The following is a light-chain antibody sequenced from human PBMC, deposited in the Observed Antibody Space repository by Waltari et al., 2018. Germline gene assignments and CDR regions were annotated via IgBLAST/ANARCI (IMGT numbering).Light chain of an antibody. CDR3: QAWDSRTAYIL. CDR1: GMVDHY. J-gene: IGLJ3*02. V-gene: IGLV3-1*01. Sequence: SFELTQPPSVSVSPGQTASIPCPGEGMVDHYPCWYQQRSGQSPVLVISQGTKRPSGIPERFSGSSSGNTATLIISGAQAIDEADYFCQAWDSRTAYILFGGGTKLTVL. CDR2: QGT.